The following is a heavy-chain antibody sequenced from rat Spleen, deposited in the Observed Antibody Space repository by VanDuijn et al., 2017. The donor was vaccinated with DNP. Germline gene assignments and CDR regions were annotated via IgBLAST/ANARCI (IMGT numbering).Heavy chain of an antibody. CDR3: ARWDYGSGAY. D-gene: IGHD1-6*01. CDR1: GFTFSDYY. Sequence: EVQLVESGGGLVQPGRSMKLSCAASGFTFSDYYMAWVRQAPKKGLEWVASISYEGSSTYYGDSVKGRFTISRDNAKSTLYLQMNSLRSEDTATYYCARWDYGSGAYWGQGTLVTVSS. V-gene: IGHV5-22*01. J-gene: IGHJ3*01. CDR2: ISYEGSST.